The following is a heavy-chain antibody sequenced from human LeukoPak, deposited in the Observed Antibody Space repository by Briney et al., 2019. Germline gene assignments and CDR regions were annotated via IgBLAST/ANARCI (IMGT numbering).Heavy chain of an antibody. Sequence: PGRSLRLSCAVSGFTFSGYGINWVRQAPGKGLGWFSCISSTSSYIYYADSVKGRFTISSDNAKNSLNLQINSLKDEDTAVYYCARDHLGIFGTIDVWGKGTTVTVSS. J-gene: IGHJ6*03. CDR3: ARDHLGIFGTIDV. D-gene: IGHD3-3*01. CDR1: GFTFSGYG. V-gene: IGHV3-21*01. CDR2: ISSTSSYI.